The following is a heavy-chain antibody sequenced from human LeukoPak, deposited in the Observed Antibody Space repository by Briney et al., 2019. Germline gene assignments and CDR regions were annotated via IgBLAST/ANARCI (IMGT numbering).Heavy chain of an antibody. D-gene: IGHD3-3*01. V-gene: IGHV3-23*01. CDR1: GFTFSSYA. CDR2: ISGSGGST. J-gene: IGHJ4*02. CDR3: AKDLNYDFSDYFDY. Sequence: GGSLRLSCAASGFTFSSYAMSWVRQAPGKGLEWVSAISGSGGSTYYADSVKGRFTISRDNAKNSLYLQMNSLRAEDTALYYCAKDLNYDFSDYFDYWGQGTLVTVSS.